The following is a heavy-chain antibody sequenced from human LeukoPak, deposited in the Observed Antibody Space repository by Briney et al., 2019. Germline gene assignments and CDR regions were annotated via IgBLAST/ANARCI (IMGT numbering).Heavy chain of an antibody. V-gene: IGHV3-21*01. CDR3: ATETIGRNYDY. CDR2: IGPTGTDR. D-gene: IGHD1-14*01. Sequence: PGGSLRLSCAASGFTLSSCGFNWVRQAPGKGLEWVSSIGPTGTDRYCADSVRGRFTISRDNAKNSIYLQMDNLRDEDTAVYYCATETIGRNYDYWDQGTLLTVSS. J-gene: IGHJ4*02. CDR1: GFTLSSCG.